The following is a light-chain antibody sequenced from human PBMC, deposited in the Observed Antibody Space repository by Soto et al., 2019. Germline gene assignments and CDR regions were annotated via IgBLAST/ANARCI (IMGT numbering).Light chain of an antibody. CDR1: QSVSSY. CDR3: MQALQTPPT. CDR2: LGS. Sequence: VMRQSPATLSVSPGDRVTLSCRASQSVSSYLAWYLQKPGQSPQLLIYLGSNRASGVPDRFSGSGSGTDFTLKISRVEAEDVGVYYCMQALQTPPTFGPGTKVDIK. J-gene: IGKJ3*01. V-gene: IGKV2-28*01.